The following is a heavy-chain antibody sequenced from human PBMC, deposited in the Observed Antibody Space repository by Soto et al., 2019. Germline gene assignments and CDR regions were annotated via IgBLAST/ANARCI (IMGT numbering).Heavy chain of an antibody. CDR3: VNQRATPSGYYYGMDV. CDR1: GYTFTSYD. Sequence: ASVKVSCKASGYTFTSYDINWVRQATGQGLEWMGWMNPNSGNTGYAQKFQGRVTMTRNTSISTAYMELSSLRAEDTAVYYCVNQRATPSGYYYGMDVWGQGTTVTVSS. J-gene: IGHJ6*02. D-gene: IGHD1-26*01. V-gene: IGHV1-8*01. CDR2: MNPNSGNT.